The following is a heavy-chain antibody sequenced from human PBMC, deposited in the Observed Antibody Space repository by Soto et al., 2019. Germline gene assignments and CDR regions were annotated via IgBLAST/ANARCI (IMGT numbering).Heavy chain of an antibody. CDR2: IYYSGST. V-gene: IGHV4-59*12. D-gene: IGHD2-8*02. Sequence: SETLSLTCTVSGGSISSYYWSWIRQPPGKGLEWIGYIYYSGSTYYNPSLKSRVTISVDRSKNQFSLKLSSVTAADTAVYYCARNLVYYFDYWGQGTLVTVSS. CDR3: ARNLVYYFDY. CDR1: GGSISSYY. J-gene: IGHJ4*02.